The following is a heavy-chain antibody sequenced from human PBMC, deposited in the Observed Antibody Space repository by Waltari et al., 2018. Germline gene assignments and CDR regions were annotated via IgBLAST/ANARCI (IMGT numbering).Heavy chain of an antibody. Sequence: QVQLQQWGAGLLKPSETLSLTCAVYGGSFSGYYWSWIRQPPGKGLEWIGEINHSGSTNYNPSLKSRVTISVDTSKNQFSLKLSSVTAADTAVYYCTTSYYYYGMDVWGRGTTVTVSS. CDR1: GGSFSGYY. CDR2: INHSGST. V-gene: IGHV4-34*01. J-gene: IGHJ6*02. CDR3: TTSYYYYGMDV.